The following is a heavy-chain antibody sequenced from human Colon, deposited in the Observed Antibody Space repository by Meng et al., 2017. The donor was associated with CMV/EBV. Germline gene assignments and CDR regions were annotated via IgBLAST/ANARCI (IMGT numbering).Heavy chain of an antibody. CDR3: TRDRLEGDYSGPGY. CDR2: ISSTSSAI. Sequence: GESLKISCAASGFTFSTYGMHWVRQAPGKGLEWVSSISSTSSAIYYPDSVKGRFTISRDNAKNALYLEMNSLRAEDTAVYYCTRDRLEGDYSGPGYWGQGTLVTVSS. V-gene: IGHV3-21*01. J-gene: IGHJ4*02. D-gene: IGHD1-1*01. CDR1: GFTFSTYG.